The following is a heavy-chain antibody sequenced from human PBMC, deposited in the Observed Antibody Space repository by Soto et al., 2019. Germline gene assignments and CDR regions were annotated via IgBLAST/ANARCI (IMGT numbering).Heavy chain of an antibody. CDR2: IYDSGST. D-gene: IGHD2-8*01. V-gene: IGHV4-59*11. CDR1: GDSLKNHY. J-gene: IGHJ4*02. Sequence: SETLSLTCSVSGDSLKNHYWAWIRHSPGKGLEWIGNIYDSGSTNYSPALKSRVSMSVDTSKNLFSLKMNSVTAADTAVYYCASSSMVSVDYFDFWGQGTVLTVSS. CDR3: ASSSMVSVDYFDF.